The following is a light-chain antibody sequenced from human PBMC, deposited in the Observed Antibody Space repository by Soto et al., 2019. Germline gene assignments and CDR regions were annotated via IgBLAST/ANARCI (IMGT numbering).Light chain of an antibody. J-gene: IGKJ4*01. V-gene: IGKV4-1*01. CDR2: WAS. CDR3: QQYYSTPLT. CDR1: QRILSSSNNKNY. Sequence: DIMLTQSPYTLAVSLRGRATTNCKSSQRILSSSNNKNYLAWYQQKPGQPPKLLIYWASTRESGVPDRFSGSGSGTDFTLTISSLQAEDVAVYYCQQYYSTPLTFGGGTKVDIK.